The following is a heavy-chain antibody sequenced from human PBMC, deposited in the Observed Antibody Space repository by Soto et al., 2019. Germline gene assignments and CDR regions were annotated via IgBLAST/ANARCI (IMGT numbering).Heavy chain of an antibody. Sequence: GGSLRLCCAASGCTFSSYAMSWVRQAPGKGLEWVSAISGSGGSTYYADSVKGRFTISRDNSKNTLYLQMNSLRAEDTAVYYCASYSGSYPSPAFDYWGQGTLVTVSS. V-gene: IGHV3-23*01. CDR3: ASYSGSYPSPAFDY. D-gene: IGHD1-26*01. CDR2: ISGSGGST. J-gene: IGHJ4*02. CDR1: GCTFSSYA.